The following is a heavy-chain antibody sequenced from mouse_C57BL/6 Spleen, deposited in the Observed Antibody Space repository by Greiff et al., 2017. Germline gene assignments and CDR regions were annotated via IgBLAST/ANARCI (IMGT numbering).Heavy chain of an antibody. J-gene: IGHJ4*01. Sequence: VQLQQPGAELVRPGTSVKLSCKASGYTFTSYWMHWVKQRPGQGLEWIGVIDPSDSYTNYNQKFKGKATLTVDTSSSTAYMQLSSLTSEDSAVYYCARYSTTVVATPYYAMDYWGQGTSVTVSS. CDR1: GYTFTSYW. D-gene: IGHD1-1*01. CDR3: ARYSTTVVATPYYAMDY. CDR2: IDPSDSYT. V-gene: IGHV1-59*01.